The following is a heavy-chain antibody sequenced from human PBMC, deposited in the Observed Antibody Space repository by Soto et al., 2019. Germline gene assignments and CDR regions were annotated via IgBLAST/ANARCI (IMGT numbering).Heavy chain of an antibody. Sequence: PSETLSLTCTGSGGSISSYYWSWIRQPPGKGLEWIGYIYYSGSTNYNPSLKSRVTISVDTSKNQFSLKLNSVTAADTAVYYCARGGQYQPPYWGKGTLVTVSS. CDR3: ARGGQYQPPY. CDR2: IYYSGST. V-gene: IGHV4-59*01. D-gene: IGHD2-2*01. J-gene: IGHJ4*02. CDR1: GGSISSYY.